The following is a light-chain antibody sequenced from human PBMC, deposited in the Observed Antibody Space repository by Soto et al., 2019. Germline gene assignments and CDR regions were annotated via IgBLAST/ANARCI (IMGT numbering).Light chain of an antibody. CDR3: QPSYSQSIP. Sequence: DIQLTQSPSSLSASVGDRVTITCRASLSITSYLNWYQQKPGKAPKLLIYAASSLQSVVLSRFSGSGSVTDLTLPIRSLKTEDFAPYSCQPSYSQSIPLGQGKRLQIK. V-gene: IGKV1-39*01. CDR1: LSITSY. J-gene: IGKJ5*01. CDR2: AAS.